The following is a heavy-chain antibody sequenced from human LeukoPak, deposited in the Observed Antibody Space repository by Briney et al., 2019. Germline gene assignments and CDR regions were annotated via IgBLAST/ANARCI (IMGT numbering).Heavy chain of an antibody. J-gene: IGHJ4*02. CDR1: GGSISSYC. D-gene: IGHD5-24*01. CDR2: IYYSGST. CDR3: ARGMWRWLPNLDY. V-gene: IGHV4-59*01. Sequence: PSETLSLTCTVSGGSISSYCWSWIRQPPGKGLEWIGYIYYSGSTNYNPSLKSRVTISVDTSKNQFSLKLSSVTAADTAVYYCARGMWRWLPNLDYWGQGTLVTVSS.